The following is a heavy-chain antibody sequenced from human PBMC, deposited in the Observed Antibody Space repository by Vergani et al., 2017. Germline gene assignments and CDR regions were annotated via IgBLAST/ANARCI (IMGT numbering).Heavy chain of an antibody. CDR3: AKNPGVSAGRDYYDMDD. V-gene: IGHV3-11*04. CDR1: GFKFSDHY. Sequence: LEESGGGSVKPGGSLRLSCAASGFKFSDHYMSWIRQAPGKGLEWVSHISPGASTVAYTDSVTGRFTVSRDNDNNSLTLDMTTLRVEDTAVYYCAKNPGVSAGRDYYDMDDWGQGTTVTVSS. CDR2: ISPGASTV. D-gene: IGHD2-8*01. J-gene: IGHJ6*02.